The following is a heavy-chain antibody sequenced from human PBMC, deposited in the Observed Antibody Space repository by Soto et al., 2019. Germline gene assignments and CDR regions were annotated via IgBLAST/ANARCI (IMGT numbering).Heavy chain of an antibody. CDR1: GGSFSGYY. CDR2: INHSGST. D-gene: IGHD5-18*01. J-gene: IGHJ4*02. Sequence: SETLSLTCAVYGGSFSGYYWCWIGQPPGKGLEWIGEINHSGSTNYNPSHKSRVTISVDTSKNQFSLKLSSVTAADTAVYYCALPGYSYGPFDYWGQGTLVTVSS. V-gene: IGHV4-34*01. CDR3: ALPGYSYGPFDY.